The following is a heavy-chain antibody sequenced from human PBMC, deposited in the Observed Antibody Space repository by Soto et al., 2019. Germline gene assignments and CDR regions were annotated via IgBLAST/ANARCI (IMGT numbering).Heavy chain of an antibody. V-gene: IGHV3-53*01. CDR2: IYGGGTT. CDR1: GFAVSSKY. Sequence: EVQLVESGGGLIQPGGSLRLSCAASGFAVSSKYMTWVRQAPGKGLEWVSGIYGGGTTYYADSVKGRFTISRDTSKNTLYLQMNSVRAEDTAVYYCVKTTGWPGFDFWGQGTLVTVSS. CDR3: VKTTGWPGFDF. J-gene: IGHJ4*02. D-gene: IGHD6-19*01.